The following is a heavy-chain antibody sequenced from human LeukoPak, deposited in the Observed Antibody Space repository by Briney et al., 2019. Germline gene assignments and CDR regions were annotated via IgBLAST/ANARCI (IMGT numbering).Heavy chain of an antibody. V-gene: IGHV3-30-3*01. CDR3: AKDPEPAMSTYFDY. D-gene: IGHD5-18*01. Sequence: GGSLRLSCAASGFTFSSYAMHWVRQAPGKGLEWVAVISYDGSNKYYADSAKGRFTISRDNSKNTLYLQMNSLRAEDTAVYYCAKDPEPAMSTYFDYWGQGTLVTVSS. J-gene: IGHJ4*02. CDR1: GFTFSSYA. CDR2: ISYDGSNK.